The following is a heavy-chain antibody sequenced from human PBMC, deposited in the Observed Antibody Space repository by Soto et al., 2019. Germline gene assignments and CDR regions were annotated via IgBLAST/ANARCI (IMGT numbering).Heavy chain of an antibody. V-gene: IGHV4-31*03. CDR3: LRADRAQGLLIDYYYYMDV. CDR2: NYYSGST. D-gene: IGHD3-22*01. J-gene: IGHJ6*03. CDR1: GGSISSGGYY. Sequence: PSETLSLTCTVSGGSISSGGYYWSWIRQHPGKGLEWIGYNYYSGSTYYNPSLKSRVTISVDTSKNQFSLKLSSVTAADTAVYYCLRADRAQGLLIDYYYYMDVWGKGTTVTVSS.